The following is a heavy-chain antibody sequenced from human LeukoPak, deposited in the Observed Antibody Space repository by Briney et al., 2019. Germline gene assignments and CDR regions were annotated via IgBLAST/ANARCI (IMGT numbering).Heavy chain of an antibody. D-gene: IGHD2-2*01. CDR2: ISGSGGST. J-gene: IGHJ4*02. V-gene: IGHV3-23*01. CDR1: GFTFSSYA. Sequence: PGGSLRLSCAASGFTFSSYAMSWVRQAPGKGLAWVSAISGSGGSTYYADSVKGRFTISRDNSKNTLYLQMNSLRAEDTAVYYCAKDRDIVVVPAAYAYFDYWGQGTLVTVSS. CDR3: AKDRDIVVVPAAYAYFDY.